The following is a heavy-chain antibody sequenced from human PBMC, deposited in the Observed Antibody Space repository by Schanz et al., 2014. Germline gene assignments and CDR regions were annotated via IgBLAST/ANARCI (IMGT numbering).Heavy chain of an antibody. CDR3: ARGYGDSPTDF. J-gene: IGHJ4*02. D-gene: IGHD4-17*01. V-gene: IGHV1-69*02. Sequence: QVQLVQSGAEVKKPGSSMKVSCKASGGTFNSYTINWVQQAPGQGLEWMGRIIPILGIANYAQKFQGRVTITADRSTSTAYMELSSLRSEDTAVYYCARGYGDSPTDFWGQGTLVTVSS. CDR2: IIPILGIA. CDR1: GGTFNSYT.